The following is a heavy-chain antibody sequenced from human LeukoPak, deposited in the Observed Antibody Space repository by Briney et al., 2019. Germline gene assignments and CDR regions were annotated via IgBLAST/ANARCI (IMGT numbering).Heavy chain of an antibody. J-gene: IGHJ3*02. V-gene: IGHV3-9*01. Sequence: PGGSLRLSCAASGFTFYDYAMHWVRHAPGKGLEWVSGISWNSGSIGYADSVKGRFTISRDNAKNSLYLQMNSLRAEDTALYYCAKDMGYCSSTSCNDAFDIWGQGTIVTVSS. CDR2: ISWNSGSI. CDR1: GFTFYDYA. CDR3: AKDMGYCSSTSCNDAFDI. D-gene: IGHD2-2*01.